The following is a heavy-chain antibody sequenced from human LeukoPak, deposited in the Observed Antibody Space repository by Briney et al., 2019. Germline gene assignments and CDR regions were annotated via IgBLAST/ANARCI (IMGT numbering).Heavy chain of an antibody. V-gene: IGHV1-46*01. CDR2: INPSGGST. D-gene: IGHD2-21*02. J-gene: IGHJ5*02. CDR1: GYTFTSYY. CDR3: AKVYCGGDCSYNWFEP. Sequence: GASVKVSCKASGYTFTSYYMHWVRQAPGQGLEWMGIINPSGGSTSYAQKFQGRVTMTRDTSTSTVYMELSSLRSEDTAVYYCAKVYCGGDCSYNWFEPCGQGTLVTVSS.